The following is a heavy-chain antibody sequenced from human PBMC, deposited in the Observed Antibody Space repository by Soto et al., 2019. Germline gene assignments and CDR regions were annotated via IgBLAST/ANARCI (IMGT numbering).Heavy chain of an antibody. Sequence: QVQLVQSGAEVKKPGASVKVSCKASGYTFTSYYMHWVRQAPGQGLEWMGIINPSGGSTSYAQKFQGRGTMTRDTATSTVDLELSGLRSEDTAVYCCASGSGPRGGKGYYYYYGMDVWGQGTTVTVSS. V-gene: IGHV1-46*01. CDR3: ASGSGPRGGKGYYYYYGMDV. J-gene: IGHJ6*02. D-gene: IGHD1-26*01. CDR1: GYTFTSYY. CDR2: INPSGGST.